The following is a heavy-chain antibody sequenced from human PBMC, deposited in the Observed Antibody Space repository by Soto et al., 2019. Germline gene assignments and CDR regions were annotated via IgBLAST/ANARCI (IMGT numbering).Heavy chain of an antibody. Sequence: EVQMLESGGGLVQPGGSLRLSCTVSGFIFRNYAMSWVRQAPGKGLEWVSAITSSGANTYYADSVKARFTISRDNSQNTVYLQINSLRVEDTAMYYCAKDRVGGWVDYWGQGTLVTVS. CDR1: GFIFRNYA. V-gene: IGHV3-23*01. J-gene: IGHJ4*02. CDR2: ITSSGANT. CDR3: AKDRVGGWVDY. D-gene: IGHD3-10*01.